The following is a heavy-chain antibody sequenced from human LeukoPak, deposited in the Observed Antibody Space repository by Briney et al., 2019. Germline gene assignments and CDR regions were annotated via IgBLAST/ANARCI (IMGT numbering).Heavy chain of an antibody. CDR2: IYYSGST. CDR1: GCSISSSIYY. Sequence: SETLSLTCTVSGCSISSSIYYWGWIRQPPGKGLEWIGSIYYSGSTYYNPSLKSRVTISVDTSKNQFSPKLSSVTAADTAVYYCARCPRDYSAFDIWGQGTMVTVSS. J-gene: IGHJ3*02. D-gene: IGHD4-17*01. V-gene: IGHV4-39*01. CDR3: ARCPRDYSAFDI.